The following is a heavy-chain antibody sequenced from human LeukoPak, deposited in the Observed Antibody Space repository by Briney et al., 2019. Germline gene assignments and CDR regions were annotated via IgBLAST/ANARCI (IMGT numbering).Heavy chain of an antibody. CDR2: VHLSGAS. Sequence: PSGTLSLTCAVSGGSILTTNWWSWVLQPPGKGLEWIGEVHLSGASNYNPSLKSRVNMSIDKSKNQLSLELTSVTAADTAIYYCTRESGAFSPFGFWGQGTLVTVSS. V-gene: IGHV4-4*02. D-gene: IGHD1-26*01. CDR1: GGSILTTNW. J-gene: IGHJ4*02. CDR3: TRESGAFSPFGF.